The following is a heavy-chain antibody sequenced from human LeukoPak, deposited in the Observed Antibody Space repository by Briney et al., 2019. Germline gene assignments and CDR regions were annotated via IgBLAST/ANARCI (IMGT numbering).Heavy chain of an antibody. CDR2: ISGSGGST. D-gene: IGHD2-8*01. CDR3: ARERVVLMVYASTNAFDI. J-gene: IGHJ3*02. CDR1: GFTFSSYA. V-gene: IGHV3-23*01. Sequence: GGSLRLSCAASGFTFSSYAMSWVRQAPGKGLEWVSGISGSGGSTYYADSVKGRFTISRDNSKNTLYLQMNSLRAEDTAVYYCARERVVLMVYASTNAFDIWGQGTMVTVSS.